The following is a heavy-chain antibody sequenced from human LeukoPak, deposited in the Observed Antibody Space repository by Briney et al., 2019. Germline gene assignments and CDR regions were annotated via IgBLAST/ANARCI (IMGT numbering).Heavy chain of an antibody. D-gene: IGHD2-15*01. CDR2: ISSSSSYI. CDR1: GFTFSSYS. J-gene: IGHJ4*02. Sequence: GGSLRLSCAASGFTFSSYSMNWVRQAPRKGLEWVSSISSSSSYIYYADSVKGRFTISRDNAKNSLYLQMNSLRAEDTAVYYCARDPALGYCSVGSCPSRGYWGQGTLVTVSS. CDR3: ARDPALGYCSVGSCPSRGY. V-gene: IGHV3-21*01.